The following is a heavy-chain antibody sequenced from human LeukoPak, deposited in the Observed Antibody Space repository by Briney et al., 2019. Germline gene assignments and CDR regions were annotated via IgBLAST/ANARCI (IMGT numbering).Heavy chain of an antibody. J-gene: IGHJ4*02. V-gene: IGHV1-69*04. D-gene: IGHD5-24*01. CDR3: ARERDGYNFPFDY. CDR1: GGTFSSYA. CDR2: IIPILGIA. Sequence: SVKVSCKASGGTFSSYAISWVRQAPGQGLEWMGRIIPILGIANYAQKFQGRVTITADKSTSTAYMELSSLRSEDTAVYYCARERDGYNFPFDYWGQGTLVTVSS.